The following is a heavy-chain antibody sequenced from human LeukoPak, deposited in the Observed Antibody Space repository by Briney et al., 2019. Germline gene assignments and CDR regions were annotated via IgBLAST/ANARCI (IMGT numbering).Heavy chain of an antibody. CDR1: GGSFSGYY. V-gene: IGHV4-31*11. J-gene: IGHJ4*02. CDR3: ASGRSYYDFWSGPPPWYFDY. CDR2: IYYSGST. Sequence: SETLSLTCAVYGGSFSGYYWSWIRQHPGKGLEWIGYIYYSGSTYYNPSLKSRVTISVDTSKNQFSLKLSSVTAADTVVYYCASGRSYYDFWSGPPPWYFDYWGQGTLVTVSS. D-gene: IGHD3-3*01.